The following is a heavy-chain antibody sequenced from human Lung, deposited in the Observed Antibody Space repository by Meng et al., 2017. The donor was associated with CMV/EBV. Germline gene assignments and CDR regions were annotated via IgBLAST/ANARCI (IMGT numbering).Heavy chain of an antibody. CDR3: ARSGSCYGCHCQIYDY. CDR1: GYTFKSYG. D-gene: IGHD2-21*02. Sequence: ASVXVFXKASGYTFKSYGFSWVRHVPRQGLEWMGWISAYNGNTNYAQKLKGRVTMTTDTSTSTAYMELRSLRYDDTAVYYCARSGSCYGCHCQIYDYLGQQTXVTVSS. J-gene: IGHJ4*02. V-gene: IGHV1-18*01. CDR2: ISAYNGNT.